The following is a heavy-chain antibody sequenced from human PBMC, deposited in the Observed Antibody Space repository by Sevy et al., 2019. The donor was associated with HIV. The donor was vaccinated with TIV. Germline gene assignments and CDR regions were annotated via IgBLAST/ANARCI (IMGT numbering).Heavy chain of an antibody. D-gene: IGHD3-22*01. CDR3: ARLSVYYYDSSGYYTTGHAFDI. CDR2: IYSGDST. J-gene: IGHJ3*02. Sequence: GGSLRLSCAASGFSVSNSYMSWVRQAPGKGLQWVSVIYSGDSTYYTDSVKGRFTIPRDNSKNRLYLQMNSRRAEDTAVCYCARLSVYYYDSSGYYTTGHAFDIWGQGTMVTVSS. CDR1: GFSVSNSY. V-gene: IGHV3-53*01.